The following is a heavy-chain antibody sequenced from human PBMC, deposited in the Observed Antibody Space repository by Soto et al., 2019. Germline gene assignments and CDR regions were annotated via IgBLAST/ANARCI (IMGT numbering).Heavy chain of an antibody. V-gene: IGHV4-4*07. CDR1: GGSINSYW. CDR3: ARDIGSYAYGEGG. Sequence: PEPLSLTCSVSGGSINSYWWSWIRQPAGKGLEWIGRVYSSGTTDYIPPLNSRATMSVETSKSQFSLKLSSVTAADTAVYYCARDIGSYAYGEGGWGQGIKVTV. CDR2: VYSSGTT. J-gene: IGHJ4*02. D-gene: IGHD3-10*01.